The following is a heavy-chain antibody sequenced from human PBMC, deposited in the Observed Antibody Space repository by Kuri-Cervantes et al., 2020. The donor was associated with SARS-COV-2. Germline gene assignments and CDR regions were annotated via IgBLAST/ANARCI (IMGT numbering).Heavy chain of an antibody. V-gene: IGHV4-39*07. CDR2: IYYSGST. J-gene: IGHJ6*03. CDR1: GGSISSSSYY. D-gene: IGHD2-15*01. Sequence: GSLRLFCTVSGGSISSSSYYWGWIRQPPGKGLEWIGSIYYSGSTYYNPSLKSRVTISVDTSKNQFSLKLSSVTAEDTAVYYCARDGVSLRGYYYYYMDVWGKGTTVTVSS. CDR3: ARDGVSLRGYYYYYMDV.